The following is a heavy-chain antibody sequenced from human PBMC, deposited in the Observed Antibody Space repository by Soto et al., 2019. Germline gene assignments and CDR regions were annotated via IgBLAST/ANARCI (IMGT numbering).Heavy chain of an antibody. CDR3: ARPPGYVTDWYYFDT. Sequence: PSVKVSCKTSGNTLTSFYIHWVRQAPGQGLEWVGRLSPTTGGTNYAQHFQGRVTVTWDMSTFTAYMELSSLIYEDTAVYYCARPPGYVTDWYYFDTWGQGTQVTVSS. CDR2: LSPTTGGT. V-gene: IGHV1-2*02. D-gene: IGHD3-9*01. CDR1: GNTLTSFY. J-gene: IGHJ4*02.